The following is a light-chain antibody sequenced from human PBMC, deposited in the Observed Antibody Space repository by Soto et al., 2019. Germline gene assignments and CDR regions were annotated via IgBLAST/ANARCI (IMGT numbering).Light chain of an antibody. J-gene: IGKJ1*01. Sequence: EIVLTQSPGTLSLSPGERATLSCRASQSISSNYVAWYQQKPGRAPRLLIYDASSRATGIPNRFSGSGSGTDFTLTISRLEPEDFAVFYCQQYGDSPTFGQGTKVDIK. CDR1: QSISSNY. CDR3: QQYGDSPT. V-gene: IGKV3-20*01. CDR2: DAS.